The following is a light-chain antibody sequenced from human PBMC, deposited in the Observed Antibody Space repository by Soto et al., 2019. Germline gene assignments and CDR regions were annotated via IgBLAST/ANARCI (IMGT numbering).Light chain of an antibody. Sequence: QSVLTQPSSVSAAPGQTVTICCSGSSSNIEKYFVSWYQQLPGAAPKLLIYDSNKRPSGIPERFSASKSGTSATLGITGLQTGDEANYYCGVWDDSLTLYVFGPGTKVTVL. CDR1: SSNIEKYF. CDR3: GVWDDSLTLYV. J-gene: IGLJ1*01. CDR2: DSN. V-gene: IGLV1-51*01.